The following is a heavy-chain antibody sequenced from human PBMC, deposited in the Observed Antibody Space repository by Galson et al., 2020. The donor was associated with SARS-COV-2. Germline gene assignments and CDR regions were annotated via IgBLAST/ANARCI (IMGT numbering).Heavy chain of an antibody. V-gene: IGHV3-48*02. CDR1: GFTFSSYN. CDR3: SRGLSSSWPFSDF. D-gene: IGHD6-13*01. J-gene: IGHJ4*02. Sequence: QAGGSLRLSCAASGFTFSSYNMNWVRQAPGKGLEWVSFITSSSTTYYADSVKGRFTISRDNAKNSLYLQMRGLRDDDTALYYCSRGLSSSWPFSDFWGQGALVTVSS. CDR2: ITSSSTT.